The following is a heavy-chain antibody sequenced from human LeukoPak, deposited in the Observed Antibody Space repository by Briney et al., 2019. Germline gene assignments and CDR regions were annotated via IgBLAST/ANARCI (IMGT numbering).Heavy chain of an antibody. CDR3: ARDCSSTSCYGVVGMDV. D-gene: IGHD2-2*01. Sequence: SETLSLTCTVSGGSISSYYWSWIRQPSGKGLEWIGYIYYSGSTNYNPSLKSRVTISVDTSKNQFSLKLSSVTAADTAVYYCARDCSSTSCYGVVGMDVWGKGTTVTVSS. CDR1: GGSISSYY. CDR2: IYYSGST. J-gene: IGHJ6*04. V-gene: IGHV4-59*01.